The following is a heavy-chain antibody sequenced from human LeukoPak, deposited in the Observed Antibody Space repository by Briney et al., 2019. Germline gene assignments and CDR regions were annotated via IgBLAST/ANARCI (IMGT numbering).Heavy chain of an antibody. Sequence: GGSLRLSCGVSGFTFSSYDIHWVPQAPGKGLEWVAFIRYDGSNKYYADSVKGRFTISRDNSKDTLYLQMNSLRVEDTAVYYCAKFDCWGQGTLVTVSS. V-gene: IGHV3-30*02. CDR3: AKFDC. J-gene: IGHJ4*02. CDR2: IRYDGSNK. CDR1: GFTFSSYD.